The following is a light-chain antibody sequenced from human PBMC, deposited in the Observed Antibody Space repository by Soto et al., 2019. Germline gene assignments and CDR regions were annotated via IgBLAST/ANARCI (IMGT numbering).Light chain of an antibody. CDR2: EVN. CDR3: CSNGGGSTTYG. J-gene: IGLJ1*01. V-gene: IGLV2-23*02. CDR1: SSDVGSYNL. Sequence: QSVLTQPASVSGSPGKSITLSCTGTSSDVGSYNLVSWYQQHPGKAPKLMIYEVNKRPSGVSNRFSGSKSGNTASLTISGLQAEDEADYYCCSNGGGSTTYGFGTGTKVTVL.